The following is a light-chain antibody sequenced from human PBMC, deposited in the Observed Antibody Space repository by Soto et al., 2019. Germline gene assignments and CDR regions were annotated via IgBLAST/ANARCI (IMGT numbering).Light chain of an antibody. CDR1: LTVTNNY. CDR3: QQYGSSST. J-gene: IGKJ1*01. CDR2: DAS. Sequence: EIVLTHSPDTLSLSPGERATLSCRASLTVTNNYLAWYQQKAGQAPRLVIYDASTRATGIPDRFSASGSGTDFTLTISRLEPEDFAVYYCQQYGSSSTFGQGTKVDIK. V-gene: IGKV3-20*01.